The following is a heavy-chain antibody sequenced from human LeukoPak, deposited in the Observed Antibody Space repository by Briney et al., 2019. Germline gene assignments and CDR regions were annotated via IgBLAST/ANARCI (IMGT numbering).Heavy chain of an antibody. V-gene: IGHV4-61*09. Sequence: SQTLSLTCTVSGGSISSGNYYWSWIRQPAGKGLEWIGHIYTSGSTNYNPSLKSRVTISADMSKNQLSLKLSSVTAADTAVYYCARESDLSNYDRTDYWGPGTLVTVSS. CDR3: ARESDLSNYDRTDY. J-gene: IGHJ4*02. D-gene: IGHD4/OR15-4a*01. CDR2: IYTSGST. CDR1: GGSISSGNYY.